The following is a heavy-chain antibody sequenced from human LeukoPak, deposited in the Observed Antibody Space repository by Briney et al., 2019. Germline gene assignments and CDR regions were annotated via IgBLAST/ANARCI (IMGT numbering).Heavy chain of an antibody. D-gene: IGHD4-23*01. CDR1: GFTFSSTG. Sequence: GGSLRLSCAASGFTFSSTGMHWVRQAPGKGLEWVAVIWYDGSNKYYADSVKGRFTISRDNSKNTLYLQMNSLRAEDTAVYYCAKIPAGNNAFDIWGQGTMVTVSS. V-gene: IGHV3-30*02. CDR3: AKIPAGNNAFDI. J-gene: IGHJ3*02. CDR2: IWYDGSNK.